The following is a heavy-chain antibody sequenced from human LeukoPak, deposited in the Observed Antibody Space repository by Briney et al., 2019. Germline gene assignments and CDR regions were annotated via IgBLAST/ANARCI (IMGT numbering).Heavy chain of an antibody. CDR1: GYTFTRYV. D-gene: IGHD3-10*01. CDR3: GRDYDSGTYCTFY. CDR2: ISTYNGKT. J-gene: IGHJ4*01. V-gene: IGHV1-18*01. Sequence: ASVKVSCKASGYTFTRYVISWVRQAPGHGLEWMGWISTYNGKTNYAERLQGRVTMTTDTSTSTAYMELRSLRSDDTAIYYCGRDYDSGTYCTFYWGQGTLVTVSS.